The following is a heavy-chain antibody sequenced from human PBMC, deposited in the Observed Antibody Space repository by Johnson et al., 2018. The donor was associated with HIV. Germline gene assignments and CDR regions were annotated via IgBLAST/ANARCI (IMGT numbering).Heavy chain of an antibody. CDR1: GFTFISYA. V-gene: IGHV3-30-3*01. CDR2: ISYDGSNK. Sequence: QVQLVESGGGVVQPGRSLRLSCAASGFTFISYAMHWVRQAPGKGLEWVAVISYDGSNKFYADSVKGRFTISRDNSKNTLYLQMNSLRHEDTAVYYCASPKTPTRVVRGAFDIWGQGTMVTVSS. CDR3: ASPKTPTRVVRGAFDI. D-gene: IGHD3-10*01. J-gene: IGHJ3*02.